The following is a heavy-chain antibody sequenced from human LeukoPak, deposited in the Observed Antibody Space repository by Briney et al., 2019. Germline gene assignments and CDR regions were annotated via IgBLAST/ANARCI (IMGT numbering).Heavy chain of an antibody. CDR1: GVSISSSSYY. CDR2: IYYSGAT. CDR3: ARLYGSAYVDY. V-gene: IGHV4-39*02. J-gene: IGHJ4*02. D-gene: IGHD3-10*01. Sequence: PSETLSLTCTVSGVSISSSSYYWGWIRQPPGKGLEWIGNIYYSGATHYSPSLKSRVTMSVDTSKNHFSLNLGSVTAADTAVYYCARLYGSAYVDYWGQGTLVTVSS.